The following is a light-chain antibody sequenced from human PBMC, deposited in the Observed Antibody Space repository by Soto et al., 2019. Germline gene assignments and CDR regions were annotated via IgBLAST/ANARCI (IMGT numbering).Light chain of an antibody. CDR1: SSDVGNYNY. CDR3: CSYAGSRTFV. CDR2: EST. V-gene: IGLV2-23*01. Sequence: QSALTQPPSASASPGHSVTISCTGTSSDVGNYNYVSWYQQHPGKAPTLIIYESTKRPSGISHRFSGSKSDNTASLTISGLRAEDEAHYHCCSYAGSRTFVFGGGTKLTVL. J-gene: IGLJ3*02.